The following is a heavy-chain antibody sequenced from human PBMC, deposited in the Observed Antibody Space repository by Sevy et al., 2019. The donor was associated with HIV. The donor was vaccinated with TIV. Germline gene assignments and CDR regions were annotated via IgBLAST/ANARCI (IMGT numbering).Heavy chain of an antibody. Sequence: GGSLRLSCEASGFTFSSYWMSWVRQAPGKGLEWVANIKEDGSVKYYVESVKGRFTISRDNSKNTLYLQMNSLRAEDTAVYYCAKVASRYDFWSGYWADYWGQGTLVTVSS. CDR1: GFTFSSYW. J-gene: IGHJ4*02. CDR2: IKEDGSVK. V-gene: IGHV3-7*03. CDR3: AKVASRYDFWSGYWADY. D-gene: IGHD3-3*01.